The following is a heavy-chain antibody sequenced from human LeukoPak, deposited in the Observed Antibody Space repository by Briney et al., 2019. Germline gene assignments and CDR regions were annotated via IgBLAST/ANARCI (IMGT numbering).Heavy chain of an antibody. CDR2: IDYDGKNN. CDR3: ARGFCSRPSCFDC. CDR1: GFIFSNYG. V-gene: IGHV3-33*01. D-gene: IGHD2-2*01. Sequence: GKSLRLSCVASGFIFSNYGMHWVRQAPGKGLEWVAAIDYDGKNNYYVDSVKGRFTISRDDSKNTLYLQMDSLRVEDTAVYSCARGFCSRPSCFDCWGQGALVTVTS. J-gene: IGHJ4*02.